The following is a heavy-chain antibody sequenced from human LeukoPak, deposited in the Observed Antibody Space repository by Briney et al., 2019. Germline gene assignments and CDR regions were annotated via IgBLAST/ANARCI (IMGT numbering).Heavy chain of an antibody. V-gene: IGHV4-31*03. J-gene: IGHJ3*02. Sequence: SQTLSLTCTLSVDSLTSGTYYWTWIRHHPGEGLEWIGYIYSSGDTQYNPSLRSRVIMSVGTSKSQFSLKLSSVTAADTAVYFWARSRGTIYRADVFDIWGQGTMVSVSS. CDR2: IYSSGDT. D-gene: IGHD1-1*01. CDR1: VDSLTSGTYY. CDR3: ARSRGTIYRADVFDI.